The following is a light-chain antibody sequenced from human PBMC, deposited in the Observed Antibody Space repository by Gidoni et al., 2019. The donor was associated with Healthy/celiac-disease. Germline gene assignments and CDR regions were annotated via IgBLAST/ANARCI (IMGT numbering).Light chain of an antibody. V-gene: IGKV1-5*03. CDR2: KAS. Sequence: DVQRTKSPSTLSASVGDRVTITCRTSQRISSWLAWYQQKPGKAPKFLIYKASSLESGVPSRFSGSGSGTEFTLTNISLQPDDFSTYYCPNDNRYSTFGQXTKVEIK. J-gene: IGKJ1*01. CDR1: QRISSW. CDR3: PNDNRYST.